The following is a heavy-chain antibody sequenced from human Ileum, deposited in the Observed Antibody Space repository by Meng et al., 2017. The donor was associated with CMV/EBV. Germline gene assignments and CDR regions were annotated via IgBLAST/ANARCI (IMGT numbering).Heavy chain of an antibody. J-gene: IGHJ4*02. CDR3: VTADHHAIKY. Sequence: QVPLQESGPRLVKPEQTLSLTCTVSDGPIATDIFHWSWVRLTPGKGMEWIGEINQYGSTNFNPSVKSRVTISRDTSKNQFSLRLNSVTAADAAVYYCVTADHHAIKYWGQGTLVTVSS. D-gene: IGHD5-12*01. V-gene: IGHV4-30-4*01. CDR2: INQYGST. CDR1: DGPIATDIFH.